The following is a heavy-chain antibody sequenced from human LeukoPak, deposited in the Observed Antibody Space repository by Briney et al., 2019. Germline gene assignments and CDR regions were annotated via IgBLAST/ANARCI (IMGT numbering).Heavy chain of an antibody. CDR1: AFTFRNFW. CDR3: ARVVATTAAFDI. D-gene: IGHD1-26*01. CDR2: IKEDGSEK. Sequence: GGSLRLSCAASAFTFRNFWMSWVRQAPGRGLEWVANIKEDGSEKYYVDSVRGRFTFSRDNAKNSLYLQMDSLRAEDTAVYYCARVVATTAAFDIWGQGTMVTVSS. V-gene: IGHV3-7*01. J-gene: IGHJ3*02.